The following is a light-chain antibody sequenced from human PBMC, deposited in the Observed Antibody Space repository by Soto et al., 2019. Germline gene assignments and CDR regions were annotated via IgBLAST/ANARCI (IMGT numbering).Light chain of an antibody. Sequence: QSALTQPPSASGSPGQSVTISCTGTSSDVGDYNYVSWYQQHPGKAPKLIIYEVTKRPSGVPDRFSGSKSGNTASLTVSGLQNEDEAEDYCSSYARSDTLLFGGGTKLTVL. CDR3: SSYARSDTLL. CDR1: SSDVGDYNY. V-gene: IGLV2-8*01. J-gene: IGLJ2*01. CDR2: EVT.